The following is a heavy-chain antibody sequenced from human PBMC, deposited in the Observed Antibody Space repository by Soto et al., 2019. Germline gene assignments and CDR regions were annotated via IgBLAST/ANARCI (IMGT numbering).Heavy chain of an antibody. D-gene: IGHD6-25*01. CDR2: ISGSGGTT. V-gene: IGHV3-23*01. J-gene: IGHJ6*02. Sequence: GGSLRLSCAASGFTFSSYAMSWVRQAPGKGLEWVSAISGSGGTTYYADSVKGRFTIPRDNSKNTLYLQMNSLRAEDTAVYYCAKDLGDSGPYYGLDVWGQGTTVTVSS. CDR1: GFTFSSYA. CDR3: AKDLGDSGPYYGLDV.